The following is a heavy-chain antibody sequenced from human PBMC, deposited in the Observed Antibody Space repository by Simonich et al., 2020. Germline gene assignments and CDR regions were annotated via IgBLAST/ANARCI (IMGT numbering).Heavy chain of an antibody. CDR2: INPNSGGK. D-gene: IGHD7-27*01. V-gene: IGHV1-2*02. Sequence: QVQLVQSGAEVKKPGASVKVSCKASGYTFTGYYMHWVRQAPGQGLEWMGWINPNSGGKNYAQKFQGRVTMTRDTSIGTAYMELSRLRSDDTAVYYCARGALTGDYYYMDVWGKGTTVTVSS. CDR3: ARGALTGDYYYMDV. CDR1: GYTFTGYY. J-gene: IGHJ6*03.